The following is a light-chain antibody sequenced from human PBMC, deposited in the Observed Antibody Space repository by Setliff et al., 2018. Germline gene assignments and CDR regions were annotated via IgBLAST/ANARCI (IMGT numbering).Light chain of an antibody. CDR3: CSYGRNRSYVYVL. CDR1: NSDIGTYNL. V-gene: IGLV2-23*02. Sequence: QSVLAQPASVSGSPGQSITISCTGANSDIGTYNLVSWYQQHPGRAPKLMIYEVTRRPSGVSDRFSASKSGNTASLTISGLQVEDEADYYYCSYGRNRSYVYVLFGGGTKVTVL. CDR2: EVT. J-gene: IGLJ2*01.